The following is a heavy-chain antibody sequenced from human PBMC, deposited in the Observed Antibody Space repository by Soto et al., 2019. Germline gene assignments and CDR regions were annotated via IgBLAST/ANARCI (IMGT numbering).Heavy chain of an antibody. CDR3: VPYSSSFFDY. D-gene: IGHD6-6*01. CDR1: GFTLSSYA. J-gene: IGHJ4*02. CDR2: ISSNGGST. Sequence: XGSLRLSCSAAGFTLSSYAMHWVRQAPGKGLEYVSAISSNGGSTYYADSVKGRFTISRDNSKNTLYLQMSSLRAEDTAVYYCVPYSSSFFDYWGQGTLVTVSS. V-gene: IGHV3-64D*06.